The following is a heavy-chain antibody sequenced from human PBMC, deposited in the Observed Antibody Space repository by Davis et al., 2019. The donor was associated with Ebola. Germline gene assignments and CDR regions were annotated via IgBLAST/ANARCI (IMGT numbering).Heavy chain of an antibody. CDR3: AGRYCSSTSCYAGILFDY. D-gene: IGHD2-2*01. V-gene: IGHV3-23*01. CDR1: GFTFSSYW. J-gene: IGHJ4*02. Sequence: PGGSLRLSCAASGFTFSSYWMSWVRQAPGKGLEWVSAISGSGGSTYYADSVKGRFTISRDNSKNTLYLQMNSLRVEDTAVYYCAGRYCSSTSCYAGILFDYWGQGTLVTVSS. CDR2: ISGSGGST.